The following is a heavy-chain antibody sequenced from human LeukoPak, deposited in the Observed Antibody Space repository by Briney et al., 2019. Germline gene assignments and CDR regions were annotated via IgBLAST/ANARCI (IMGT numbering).Heavy chain of an antibody. D-gene: IGHD3-22*01. Sequence: SVKVSCKASGGTFSSYTISWVRQAPGHGLEWMGRIIPILGIANYAQKFQGRVTITADKSTSTAYMELSSLRSEDTAVYYCARLYYYDSSGYQGGYYYMDVWGKGTTVTVSS. CDR2: IIPILGIA. CDR3: ARLYYYDSSGYQGGYYYMDV. J-gene: IGHJ6*03. CDR1: GGTFSSYT. V-gene: IGHV1-69*02.